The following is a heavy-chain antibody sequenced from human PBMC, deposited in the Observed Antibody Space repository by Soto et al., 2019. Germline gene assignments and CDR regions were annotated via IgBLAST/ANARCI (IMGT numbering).Heavy chain of an antibody. CDR3: ARDRPGIAAAGPYYFDY. CDR2: IKQDGSEK. CDR1: GFTFSSYW. Sequence: GGSLRLSCAAFGFTFSSYWMSWVRQAPGKGLEWVANIKQDGSEKYYVDSVKGRFTISRDNAKNSLYLQMNSLRAEDTAVYYCARDRPGIAAAGPYYFDYWGQGTLVTVSS. D-gene: IGHD6-13*01. J-gene: IGHJ4*02. V-gene: IGHV3-7*05.